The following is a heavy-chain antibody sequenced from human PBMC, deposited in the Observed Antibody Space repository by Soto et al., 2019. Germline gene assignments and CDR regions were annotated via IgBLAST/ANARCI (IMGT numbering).Heavy chain of an antibody. J-gene: IGHJ4*02. Sequence: QVQLVQSGAEVKKPGASVKVSCKASGYTFTTYGISWVRQAPGQGLEWMGWISPYNDNTNYPQNLXXRXXMTTDTSTSTAYMELRSLRSDDTAVYYCATEGDILTGYHSNWGQGTLVTVSS. CDR1: GYTFTTYG. D-gene: IGHD3-9*01. CDR3: ATEGDILTGYHSN. CDR2: ISPYNDNT. V-gene: IGHV1-18*01.